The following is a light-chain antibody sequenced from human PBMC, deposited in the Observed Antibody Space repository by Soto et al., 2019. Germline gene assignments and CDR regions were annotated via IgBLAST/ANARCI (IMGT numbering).Light chain of an antibody. CDR1: QGISSY. J-gene: IGKJ1*01. CDR2: AAS. CDR3: QQYYSYPLT. V-gene: IGKV1-8*01. Sequence: IRMTQSPSSFSASTGDRVTITFRASQGISSYLAWYQQKPGKAPKLLIYAASTLQSGVPSRFSGSGSGTDFTLTISCLQSEDFATYYCQQYYSYPLTFGQGTKVDI.